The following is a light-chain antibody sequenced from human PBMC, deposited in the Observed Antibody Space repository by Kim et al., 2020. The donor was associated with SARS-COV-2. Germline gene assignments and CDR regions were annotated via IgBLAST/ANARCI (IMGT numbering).Light chain of an antibody. CDR3: QVWDSSTALYV. Sequence: ALGKAAWITGGGNNIGSKNVHWYQQEPGQAPVLVIYRDSNRPSGIPERFSGSNSGNTATLTISRAQAGDEADYYCQVWDSSTALYVFGTGTKVTVL. CDR1: NIGSKN. V-gene: IGLV3-9*01. CDR2: RDS. J-gene: IGLJ1*01.